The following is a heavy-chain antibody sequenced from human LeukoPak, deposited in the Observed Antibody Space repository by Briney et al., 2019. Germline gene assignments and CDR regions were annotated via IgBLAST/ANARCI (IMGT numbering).Heavy chain of an antibody. CDR3: ARDYCSSTSCYTGYYYYYYGMDV. D-gene: IGHD2-2*02. CDR1: GFTFSDYY. CDR2: ISSSGSTI. Sequence: GGSLRLSCAASGFTFSDYYMSWIRQAPGKGLEWVSYISSSGSTIYYADSVKGRFTISRDNAKNSLYLQMNSLRAEDTAVYYCARDYCSSTSCYTGYYYYYYGMDVWGQGTTVTVSS. J-gene: IGHJ6*02. V-gene: IGHV3-11*01.